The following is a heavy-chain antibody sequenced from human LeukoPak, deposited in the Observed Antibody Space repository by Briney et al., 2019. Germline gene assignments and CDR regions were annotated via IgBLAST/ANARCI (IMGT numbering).Heavy chain of an antibody. Sequence: SGPTLVEPTQTRALTYTLPGSSLSTSGVGVGWIRQPPGKALEWLALIYWDDDKRYSPSLKRRLTITRDTSKTQVLLTVTNMDGVGRVTLYWAHTVYDKCGRILDYWGQGTLVTVSS. CDR2: IYWDDDK. CDR3: AHTVYDKCGRILDY. CDR1: GSSLSTSGVG. J-gene: IGHJ4*02. D-gene: IGHD3-22*01. V-gene: IGHV2-5*02.